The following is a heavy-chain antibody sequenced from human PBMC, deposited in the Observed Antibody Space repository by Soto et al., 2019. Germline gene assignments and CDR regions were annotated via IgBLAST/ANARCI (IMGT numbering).Heavy chain of an antibody. V-gene: IGHV3-33*08. CDR3: ARDDNPAGNDCSSTSCSSNWFDP. D-gene: IGHD2-2*01. J-gene: IGHJ5*02. Sequence: GGSLRLSCAASGFTFSSYGMHWVRQAPGKGLEWVAVIGYDGSNKYYADSVKGRFTISRDNSKNTLYLQMNSLRAEDTAVYYCARDDNPAGNDCSSTSCSSNWFDPWGQGTLVTVSS. CDR2: IGYDGSNK. CDR1: GFTFSSYG.